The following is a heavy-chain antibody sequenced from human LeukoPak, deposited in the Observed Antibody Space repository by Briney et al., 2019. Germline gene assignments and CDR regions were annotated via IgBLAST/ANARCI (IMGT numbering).Heavy chain of an antibody. CDR1: GFTFSTSW. D-gene: IGHD5-18*01. V-gene: IGHV3-74*01. J-gene: IGHJ6*02. CDR2: INSAGSRT. Sequence: GGSLRLSCAASGFTFSTSWMHWVRQAPGKGLVWVSRINSAGSRTSYADSVKGRFTISRDNAKNTLYLQMNSLRGEDTAVYYCAKGVQLWYHYYGMDVWGQGSTVIVSS. CDR3: AKGVQLWYHYYGMDV.